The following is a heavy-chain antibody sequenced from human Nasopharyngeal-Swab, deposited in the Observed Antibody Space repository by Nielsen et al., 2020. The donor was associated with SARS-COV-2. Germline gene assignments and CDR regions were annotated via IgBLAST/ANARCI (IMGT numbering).Heavy chain of an antibody. J-gene: IGHJ4*02. Sequence: GESLKISCAASGFTFSSYSMNWVRQAPGKGLEWVSYISSSSSTIYYADSVKGRFTISRGNAKNSLYLQMNSLRDEDTAVYYCATERLVRGSWGLFDYWGQGTLVTVSS. D-gene: IGHD3-10*01. CDR3: ATERLVRGSWGLFDY. CDR1: GFTFSSYS. CDR2: ISSSSSTI. V-gene: IGHV3-48*02.